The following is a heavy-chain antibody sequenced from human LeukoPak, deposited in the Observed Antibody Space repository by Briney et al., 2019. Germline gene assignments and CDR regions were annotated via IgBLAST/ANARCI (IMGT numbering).Heavy chain of an antibody. Sequence: SETLSLTCTVSGDSISSYYCNWIRQPAGKGLEWIGRIYTSGSTNNNPSLKSRVTMSVDTSKNQFSLKLSSVTAADTAVYYCARARRNVAEAMDWGQGTLVTVSS. CDR3: ARARRNVAEAMD. J-gene: IGHJ4*02. V-gene: IGHV4-4*07. CDR2: IYTSGST. CDR1: GDSISSYY. D-gene: IGHD1-14*01.